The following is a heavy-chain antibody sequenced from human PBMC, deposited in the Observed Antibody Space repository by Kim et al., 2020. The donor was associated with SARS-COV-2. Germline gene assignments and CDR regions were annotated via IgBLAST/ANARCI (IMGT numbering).Heavy chain of an antibody. D-gene: IGHD3-10*01. CDR1: GFTFDDYA. V-gene: IGHV3-9*01. Sequence: GGSLRLSCAASGFTFDDYAMHWVRQAPGKGLEWVSGISWNSGSIGYADSVKGRFTISRDNAKNSLYLQMNSLRAEDTALYYCAKAWGGGGGSGSYYKGGIDYWGQGTLVTVSS. CDR3: AKAWGGGGGSGSYYKGGIDY. CDR2: ISWNSGSI. J-gene: IGHJ4*02.